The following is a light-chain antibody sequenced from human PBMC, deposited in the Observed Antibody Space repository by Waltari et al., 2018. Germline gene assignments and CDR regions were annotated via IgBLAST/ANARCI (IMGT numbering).Light chain of an antibody. J-gene: IGLJ2*01. V-gene: IGLV1-44*01. CDR1: NYNIGSGP. CDR3: ATWDGRVNGVL. CDR2: SND. Sequence: QSVLTQAPSVSGTPGQRVTISCSGTNYNIGSGPVNWFQQVPGMSPKLLLYSNDQRPSGVPGRFAGSKSGTSASLAISGLQSEDEADYCCATWDGRVNGVLFGGGTKVTVL.